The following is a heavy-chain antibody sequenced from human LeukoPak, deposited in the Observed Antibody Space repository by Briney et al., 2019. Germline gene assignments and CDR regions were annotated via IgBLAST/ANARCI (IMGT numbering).Heavy chain of an antibody. D-gene: IGHD3-22*01. J-gene: IGHJ5*02. CDR1: GFTFSSYA. Sequence: GGSLRLSCAASGFTFSSYAMSWVRQAPGKGLEWVAFIRYDGSNKYYADSVKGRFTISRDNSKNTLYLQMNSLRAEDTAVYYCAKDGSSGYFWFDPWGQGTLVTVSS. V-gene: IGHV3-30*02. CDR3: AKDGSSGYFWFDP. CDR2: IRYDGSNK.